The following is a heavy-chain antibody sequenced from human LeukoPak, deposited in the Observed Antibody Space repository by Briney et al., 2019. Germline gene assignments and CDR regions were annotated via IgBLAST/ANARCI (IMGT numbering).Heavy chain of an antibody. D-gene: IGHD2-15*01. J-gene: IGHJ4*02. CDR1: GFTVSNIY. CDR2: IYSDGST. CDR3: AKVVRAGTHYFDY. V-gene: IGHV3-66*02. Sequence: GGSLRLSCAASGFTVSNIYMNWVRQVPGKGLEWVSVIYSDGSTYYADSVKGRFSISRDNSKNTLYLQMDSLRTEDTAVYYCAKVVRAGTHYFDYWGQGTLVTVSS.